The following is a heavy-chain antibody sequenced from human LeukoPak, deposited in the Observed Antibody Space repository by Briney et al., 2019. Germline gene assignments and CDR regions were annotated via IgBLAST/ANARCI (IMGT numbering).Heavy chain of an antibody. Sequence: SETLSLTCAVYGGSFSGYYWSWIRQPPGKGLEWIAYIHYSGITNSNPSLKSRVTISLDTSKNQFSLKLSSVTAADTAVYYCARSIAVAGASPKDAFNIWGQGTMVTVSS. CDR3: ARSIAVAGASPKDAFNI. J-gene: IGHJ3*02. V-gene: IGHV4-34*01. D-gene: IGHD6-19*01. CDR2: IHYSGIT. CDR1: GGSFSGYY.